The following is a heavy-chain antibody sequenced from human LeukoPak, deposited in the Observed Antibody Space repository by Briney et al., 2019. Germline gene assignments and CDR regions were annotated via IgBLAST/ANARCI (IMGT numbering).Heavy chain of an antibody. J-gene: IGHJ4*02. CDR1: GGSFSGYY. Sequence: LSLTCAVYGGSFSGYYWSWIRQAPGKGLEWVSYISSSGSTIYYADSVKGRFTISRDNAKNSLYLQMNSLRAEDTAVYYCARDARSSLVRLDYWGQGTLVTVSS. CDR2: ISSSGSTI. V-gene: IGHV3-11*04. D-gene: IGHD6-6*01. CDR3: ARDARSSLVRLDY.